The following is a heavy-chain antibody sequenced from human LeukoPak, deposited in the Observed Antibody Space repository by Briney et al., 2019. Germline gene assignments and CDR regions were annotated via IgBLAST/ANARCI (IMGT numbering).Heavy chain of an antibody. D-gene: IGHD3-22*01. CDR1: GGSFSGYY. J-gene: IGHJ3*02. CDR3: ARGPISYYYDSSGYLFDI. Sequence: SETLSLTCAVYGGSFSGYYWSWIRQPPGKGLEWIGEINHSGSTNYNPSLKSRVTISVDTSKNQFSLKLSSVTAADTAVYYCARGPISYYYDSSGYLFDIWGQGTMVTVSS. V-gene: IGHV4-34*01. CDR2: INHSGST.